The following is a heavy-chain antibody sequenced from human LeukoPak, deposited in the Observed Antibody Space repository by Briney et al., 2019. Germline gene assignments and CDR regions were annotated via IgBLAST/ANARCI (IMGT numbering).Heavy chain of an antibody. Sequence: ASETLSLTCTVSGGSISSYYWSWIRQPPGKGLECIGYIYYGGSTNYNPSLKSRVTISVDTSKNQSSLKLSSVTAADTAVYYCAREGIAVAGPYYYYMDVWGKGTTVTVSS. D-gene: IGHD6-19*01. V-gene: IGHV4-59*01. J-gene: IGHJ6*03. CDR3: AREGIAVAGPYYYYMDV. CDR2: IYYGGST. CDR1: GGSISSYY.